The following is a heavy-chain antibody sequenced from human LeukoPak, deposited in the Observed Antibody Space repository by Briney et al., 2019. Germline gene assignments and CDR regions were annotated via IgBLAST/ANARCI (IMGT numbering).Heavy chain of an antibody. CDR3: ARHSTTPTTGDWFDP. Sequence: SETLSLTCTVSGGSISSYYWSWIRQPPGKGLEWIGYIYYSGSTNYNPSLKSRVTISVDTSKNQFSLKLSSVTAADTAVYYCARHSTTPTTGDWFDPWGQGTLVTVSS. D-gene: IGHD4-17*01. CDR1: GGSISSYY. V-gene: IGHV4-59*01. CDR2: IYYSGST. J-gene: IGHJ5*02.